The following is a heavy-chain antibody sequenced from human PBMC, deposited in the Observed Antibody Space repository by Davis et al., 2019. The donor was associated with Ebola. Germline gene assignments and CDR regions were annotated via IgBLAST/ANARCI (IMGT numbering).Heavy chain of an antibody. CDR1: GFTFSDYY. CDR3: ARDMGYSSGTDFDY. Sequence: GESLKISCAASGFTFSDYYMSWIRQAPGKGLEWVSYITGDGTTTYYADSMKGRFAISRDNAKSSLYLQMNSLRAEDTAVYYCARDMGYSSGTDFDYWGQGTLVTVSS. D-gene: IGHD2-15*01. V-gene: IGHV3-11*01. J-gene: IGHJ4*02. CDR2: ITGDGTTT.